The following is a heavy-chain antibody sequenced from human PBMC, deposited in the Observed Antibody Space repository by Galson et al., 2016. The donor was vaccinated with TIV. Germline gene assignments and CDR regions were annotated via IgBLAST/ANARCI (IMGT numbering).Heavy chain of an antibody. J-gene: IGHJ5*02. CDR1: GDTFSIYA. D-gene: IGHD2-2*01. V-gene: IGHV1-69*05. CDR2: IIPIFGTA. CDR3: ARGLPVIPAAMSGSSTGNNWFDP. Sequence: SVKVSCKASGDTFSIYAISWVRQAPGQGLEWMGGIIPIFGTANYAQKFQGRVTITTDESTSTAYVELSSLTSEDTAVYYCARGLPVIPAAMSGSSTGNNWFDPWGQGTLVIASS.